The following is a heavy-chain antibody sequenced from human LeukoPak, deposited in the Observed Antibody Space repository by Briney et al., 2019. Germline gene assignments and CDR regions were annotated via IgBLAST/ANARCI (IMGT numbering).Heavy chain of an antibody. CDR1: GGSISSSNW. V-gene: IGHV4-4*01. Sequence: SGTLSLTCAVSGGSISSSNWWSWARQPPGRGLEWIGEIYHSGSTNYNPSLKSRVTISVDKSKNQFSLKLSSVTAADTAVYCCARVPWDIVVVPAASRPTYYYYGMDVWGKGTTVTVSS. CDR3: ARVPWDIVVVPAASRPTYYYYGMDV. CDR2: IYHSGST. D-gene: IGHD2-2*01. J-gene: IGHJ6*04.